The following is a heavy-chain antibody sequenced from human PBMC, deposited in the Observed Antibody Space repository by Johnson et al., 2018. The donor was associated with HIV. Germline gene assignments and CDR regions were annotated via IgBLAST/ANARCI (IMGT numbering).Heavy chain of an antibody. J-gene: IGHJ3*02. D-gene: IGHD2-21*02. CDR2: ISYGGKNK. Sequence: QVQLVESGGGVVQPGRSLRLSCEASGFTFSSYAVHWVRQAPGKGLEWVALISYGGKNKYYADSVKGRFTISRDNSKNTLYLQMNSLRAEDTAVYYCAAGDSHGGAFDIWGQGTMVTVSS. CDR1: GFTFSSYA. CDR3: AAGDSHGGAFDI. V-gene: IGHV3-30*04.